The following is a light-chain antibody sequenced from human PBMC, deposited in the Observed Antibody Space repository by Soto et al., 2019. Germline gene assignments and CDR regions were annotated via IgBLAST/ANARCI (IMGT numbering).Light chain of an antibody. CDR1: SSNIGSNA. J-gene: IGLJ2*01. V-gene: IGLV1-44*01. Sequence: QSVLTQPPSASGTPGQRVTISCSGSSSNIGSNAVNWYQQLPGTAPKLLIYSNNQRPSGVPDRFSGSKSGTSASLAISALQSEDEADYYCAAWDDSLNGDVVFGAGTKLTV. CDR3: AAWDDSLNGDVV. CDR2: SNN.